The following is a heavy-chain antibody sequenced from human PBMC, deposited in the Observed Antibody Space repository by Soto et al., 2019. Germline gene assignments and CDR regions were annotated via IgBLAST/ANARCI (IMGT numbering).Heavy chain of an antibody. J-gene: IGHJ6*02. D-gene: IGHD3-10*01. V-gene: IGHV1-18*01. CDR1: GYSFTSYG. CDR3: AMDNGFGESDV. CDR2: ISAYNGNI. Sequence: QVQLVQSGAEVKKPGASVKVSCKASGYSFTSYGISWVRQAPGQGLEWMGWISAYNGNINYAQKLQGRVTMTTNTSTSTGYMELRSLRSDDTAVYYCAMDNGFGESDVWGQETTVTVSS.